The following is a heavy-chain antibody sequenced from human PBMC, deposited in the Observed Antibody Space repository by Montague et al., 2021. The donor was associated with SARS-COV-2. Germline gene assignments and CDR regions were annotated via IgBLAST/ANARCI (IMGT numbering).Heavy chain of an antibody. D-gene: IGHD1-26*01. V-gene: IGHV4-34*01. CDR3: ARWDPQTLTLIGLRCKSASDX. CDR1: GGSFSGYY. J-gene: IGHJ4*02. Sequence: SETLSLTCAVYGGSFSGYYWTWIRQSPGKGLEWIAEINHSGTTNYNFNPSLRSRVTISVDTSKSQFSLKLSSVTAADTGVYYCARWDPQTLTLIGLRCKSASDXWGQGTLVTVSS. CDR2: INHSGTT.